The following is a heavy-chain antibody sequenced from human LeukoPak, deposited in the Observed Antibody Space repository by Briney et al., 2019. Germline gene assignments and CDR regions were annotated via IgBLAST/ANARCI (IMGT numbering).Heavy chain of an antibody. V-gene: IGHV4-30-2*01. CDR1: GGSISSGGYY. Sequence: SETLSLTCTVSGGSISSGGYYWSWLRQPPGKGLEWIGYIYHSGSTYYNPSLKSRVTISVDGSKNQFSLKLSSVTAADTAVYYCARDAIRTYYDFWSGYHPPNWFDPWGQGTLVTAPS. CDR2: IYHSGST. CDR3: ARDAIRTYYDFWSGYHPPNWFDP. J-gene: IGHJ5*02. D-gene: IGHD3-3*01.